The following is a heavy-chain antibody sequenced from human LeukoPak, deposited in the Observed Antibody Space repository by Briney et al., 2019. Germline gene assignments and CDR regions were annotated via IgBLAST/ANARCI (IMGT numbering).Heavy chain of an antibody. CDR3: AILNYGDSDRYFDY. V-gene: IGHV4-34*01. J-gene: IGHJ4*02. Sequence: SETLSFTCAVYGGSFSGYYWSWIRQPPGKGLEWIGEINHSGSTNYNPSLKSRVTISVDTSKNQFSLKLTSVTAADTAVYYCAILNYGDSDRYFDYWGQGTLVTVSS. CDR2: INHSGST. CDR1: GGSFSGYY. D-gene: IGHD4-17*01.